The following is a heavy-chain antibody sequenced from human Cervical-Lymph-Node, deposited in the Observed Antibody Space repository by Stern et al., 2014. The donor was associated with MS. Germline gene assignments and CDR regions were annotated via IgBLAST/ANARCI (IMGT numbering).Heavy chain of an antibody. Sequence: QVQLQESGPGLVKPSETLTLTCTVSGDSISRRSYYWSWIRQPPGKGLEWLGFIYYGGSTKYNPSLISRVTILQDSSKNQISLKLNSVTAADSAVYYCARDGYSSTEYYLEYWGQGILVTVSS. V-gene: IGHV4-61*01. CDR1: GDSISRRSYY. CDR2: IYYGGST. D-gene: IGHD6-19*01. CDR3: ARDGYSSTEYYLEY. J-gene: IGHJ4*02.